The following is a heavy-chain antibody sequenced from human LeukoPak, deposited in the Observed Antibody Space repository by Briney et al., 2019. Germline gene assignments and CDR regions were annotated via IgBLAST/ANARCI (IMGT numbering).Heavy chain of an antibody. CDR3: ATKQWLAPPPDS. D-gene: IGHD6-19*01. Sequence: GGSLRLSCEASGFTFSDYFMSWIRQAPGKGLESVSYISLSDSSKYYADSVKGRFTVSRDNADNTMFLQMNSVRDEDTAVYYCATKQWLAPPPDSWGQGTPVTVSS. J-gene: IGHJ4*02. CDR2: ISLSDSSK. V-gene: IGHV3-11*04. CDR1: GFTFSDYF.